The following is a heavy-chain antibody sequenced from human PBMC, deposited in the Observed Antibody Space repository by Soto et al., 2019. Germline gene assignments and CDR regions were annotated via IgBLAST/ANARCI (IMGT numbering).Heavy chain of an antibody. CDR1: GFTFRTYG. V-gene: IGHV3-21*01. J-gene: IGHJ4*02. CDR2: ISSSGSFI. Sequence: GGSLRLSCAASGFTFRTYGMNWVRRAPGGGLEWVASISSSGSFIYYADSVKGRFTISRDDAEKSLYLQMNSLRAEDTALYYCAREPEGIAAALDYWGQGTLVTVSS. CDR3: AREPEGIAAALDY. D-gene: IGHD6-13*01.